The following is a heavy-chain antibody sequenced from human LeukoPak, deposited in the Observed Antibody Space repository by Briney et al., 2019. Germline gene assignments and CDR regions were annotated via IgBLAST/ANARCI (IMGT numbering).Heavy chain of an antibody. Sequence: GASVKASCKASGGTFISYAISWVRQAPGQGLEWMGGIIPIFGTANYAQKFQGRVTITADESTSTAYMELSSLRSEDTAVYYCARDSGYSYAVFDYWGQGTLVTVSS. CDR2: IIPIFGTA. J-gene: IGHJ4*02. CDR3: ARDSGYSYAVFDY. V-gene: IGHV1-69*13. CDR1: GGTFISYA. D-gene: IGHD5-18*01.